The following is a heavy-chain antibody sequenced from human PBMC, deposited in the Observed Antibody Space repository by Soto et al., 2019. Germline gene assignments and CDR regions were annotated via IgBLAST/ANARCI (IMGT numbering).Heavy chain of an antibody. CDR1: GFTFSSYS. Sequence: GSLRLSCAASGFTFSSYSMNWVRQAPGKGLEWVSSISSSSSYIYYADSVKGRFTISRDNAKNSLYLQMNSLRAEDTAVYYCARDFEAGIAVAGLFDPWGQGTLVTVSS. D-gene: IGHD6-19*01. J-gene: IGHJ5*02. CDR2: ISSSSSYI. V-gene: IGHV3-21*01. CDR3: ARDFEAGIAVAGLFDP.